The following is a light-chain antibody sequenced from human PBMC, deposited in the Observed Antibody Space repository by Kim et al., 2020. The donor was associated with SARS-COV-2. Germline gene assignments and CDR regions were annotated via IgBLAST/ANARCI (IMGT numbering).Light chain of an antibody. V-gene: IGLV1-40*01. CDR3: QSYDTRLSSLLL. Sequence: QSVLTQPPSVSGAPGQRVTISCTGSSSNIGAGFGVQWYQQLPGTAPKLLIYNNNNRPSGVPDRFSGSKSGTSASLAITGLQAEDEADYYCQSYDTRLSSLLLFAGGTKLTVL. CDR1: SSNIGAGFG. CDR2: NNN. J-gene: IGLJ2*01.